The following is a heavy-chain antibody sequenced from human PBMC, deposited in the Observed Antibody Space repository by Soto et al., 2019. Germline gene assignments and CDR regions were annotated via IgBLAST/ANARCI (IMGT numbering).Heavy chain of an antibody. CDR3: ARRESDFWSGYYNWFDP. CDR2: INHSGST. V-gene: IGHV4-34*01. D-gene: IGHD3-3*01. Sequence: SETLSLTCAVYGGSFSGYYWSWIRQPPGEGLEWIGEINHSGSTNSNPSLKSRVTISVDTSKNQFSLKLSSVTAADTAVYYCARRESDFWSGYYNWFDPWGQGTLVTVSS. CDR1: GGSFSGYY. J-gene: IGHJ5*02.